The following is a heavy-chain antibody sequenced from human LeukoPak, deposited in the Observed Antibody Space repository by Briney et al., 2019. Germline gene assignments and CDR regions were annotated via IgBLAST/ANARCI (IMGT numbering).Heavy chain of an antibody. CDR3: ARKTMVRGVMEDAFDI. CDR2: INPDGGNT. D-gene: IGHD3-10*01. CDR1: GYTFITYY. V-gene: IGHV1-46*01. J-gene: IGHJ3*02. Sequence: ASVKVSCKASGYTFITYYMHWVRQAPGQGLEWVGQINPDGGNTRYAQRFHGRVILSTDMSTSTVYMEVSSLRSEDTAVYYCARKTMVRGVMEDAFDIWGQGTMVTVSS.